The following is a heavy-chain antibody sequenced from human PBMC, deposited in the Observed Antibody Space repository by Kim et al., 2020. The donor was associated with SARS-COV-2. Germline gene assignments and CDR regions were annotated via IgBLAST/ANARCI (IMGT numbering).Heavy chain of an antibody. CDR2: INHSGST. Sequence: SETLSLTCAVYGGSFSGYYWSWIRQPPGKGLEWIGEINHSGSTNYNPSLKSRVTISVDTSKNQFSLKLSSVTAADTAVYYCARVLWFGEAHFDYWGQGTLVTVS. CDR1: GGSFSGYY. CDR3: ARVLWFGEAHFDY. J-gene: IGHJ4*02. V-gene: IGHV4-34*01. D-gene: IGHD3-10*01.